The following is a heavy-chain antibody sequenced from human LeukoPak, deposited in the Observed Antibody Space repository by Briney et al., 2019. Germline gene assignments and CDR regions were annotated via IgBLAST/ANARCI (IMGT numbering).Heavy chain of an antibody. CDR3: ARVTEDIVVVPAAPLDY. J-gene: IGHJ4*02. V-gene: IGHV3-48*04. D-gene: IGHD2-2*01. CDR2: ISSSGSTI. CDR1: GFTFSSYW. Sequence: GGSLRLSCAASGFTFSSYWMSWVRQAPGKGLEWVSYISSSGSTIYYADSVKGRFTISRDNAKNSLYLQMNSLRAEDTAVYYCARVTEDIVVVPAAPLDYWGQGTLVTVSS.